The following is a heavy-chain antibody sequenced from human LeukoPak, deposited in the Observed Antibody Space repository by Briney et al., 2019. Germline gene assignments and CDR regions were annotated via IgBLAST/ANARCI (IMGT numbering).Heavy chain of an antibody. CDR3: ARTAHSRGAVAGAPGFDY. J-gene: IGHJ4*02. CDR1: GGSFSGYY. D-gene: IGHD6-19*01. CDR2: INHSGST. V-gene: IGHV4-34*01. Sequence: WETLSLTCAVYGGSFSGYYWSWIRQPPGKGLEWVGEINHSGSTNYNPSLKSRVTISVGTSKNQSSLKLISRTAADPAVYYCARTAHSRGAVAGAPGFDYWGQGTMVTVSS.